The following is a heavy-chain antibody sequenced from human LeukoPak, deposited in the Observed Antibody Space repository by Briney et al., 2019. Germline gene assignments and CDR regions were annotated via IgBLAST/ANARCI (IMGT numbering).Heavy chain of an antibody. D-gene: IGHD1-26*01. Sequence: SETLSLTYAVYGGSFSGYYWSWIRQPPGKGLEWIGEINHSGSTNYNPSLKSRVTISVDTSKNQFSLKLSSVTAADTAVYYCARVSVGATPYYFDYWGQGTLVTVSS. CDR1: GGSFSGYY. CDR2: INHSGST. CDR3: ARVSVGATPYYFDY. V-gene: IGHV4-34*01. J-gene: IGHJ4*02.